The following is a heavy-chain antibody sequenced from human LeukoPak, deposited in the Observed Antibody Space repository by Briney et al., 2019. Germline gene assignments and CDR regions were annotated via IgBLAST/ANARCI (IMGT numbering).Heavy chain of an antibody. CDR2: ISYDGTNK. CDR1: GFTFSSYG. CDR3: ARDRRWFGELLVDAFDI. J-gene: IGHJ3*02. D-gene: IGHD3-10*01. V-gene: IGHV3-30*03. Sequence: PGGSLRLSCAASGFTFSSYGMHWVRQAPGKGLEWVAVISYDGTNKYYGDSVKGRFTISRDNSKNTLSQQMNSLRAEDTAVYYCARDRRWFGELLVDAFDIWGQGTMVTVSS.